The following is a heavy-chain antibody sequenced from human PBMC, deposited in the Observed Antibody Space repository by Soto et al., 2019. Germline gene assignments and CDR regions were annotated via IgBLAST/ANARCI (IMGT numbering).Heavy chain of an antibody. D-gene: IGHD5-18*01. CDR2: ISYSGTT. J-gene: IGHJ5*02. CDR3: ARGRGYSYGLDP. CDR1: GASISSYY. Sequence: SETLSLTCSVPGASISSYYYTWIRQTPGKGLEWIGFISYSGTTSYSPSLKSRVAISLDTSKNQFSLSLSSVTAADTAVYYCARGRGYSYGLDPWGQGTLVTVS. V-gene: IGHV4-59*08.